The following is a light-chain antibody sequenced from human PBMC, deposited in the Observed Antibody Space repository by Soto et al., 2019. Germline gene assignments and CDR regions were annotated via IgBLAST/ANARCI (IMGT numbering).Light chain of an antibody. CDR3: QESYSTPPT. J-gene: IGKJ2*01. Sequence: DIQMTQSPSSLSASVGDRVTITCRASQSISRYLNWYQHKPGKAPKLLIYAASSLQSGVPSRFSGSGSGTDFTLTISSLQPEDFATYHCQESYSTPPTFGQGTRLEIK. CDR2: AAS. V-gene: IGKV1-39*01. CDR1: QSISRY.